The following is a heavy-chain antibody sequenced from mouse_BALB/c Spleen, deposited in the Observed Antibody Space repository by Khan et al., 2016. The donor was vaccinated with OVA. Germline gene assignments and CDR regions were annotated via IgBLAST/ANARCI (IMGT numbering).Heavy chain of an antibody. CDR2: IWGDGST. CDR1: GFSLNSYG. Sequence: QVQLKESGPGLVAPSQSLSITCTVSGFSLNSYGVNWVRQPPGKGLEWLGVIWGDGSTNYHSALKSRLIISKDNSNTQAFLKLNSLQTDDTATYYCAKCTPDYDSMDYWGQGTSVTVSS. V-gene: IGHV2-3*01. CDR3: AKCTPDYDSMDY. J-gene: IGHJ4*01.